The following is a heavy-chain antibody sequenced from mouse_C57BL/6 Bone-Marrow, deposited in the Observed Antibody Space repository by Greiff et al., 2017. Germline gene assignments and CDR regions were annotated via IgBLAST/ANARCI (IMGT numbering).Heavy chain of an antibody. CDR2: IYPGSGST. D-gene: IGHD2-3*01. Sequence: QVQLQQPGAELVKPGASVKMSCKASGYTFTSYWITWVKQRPGQGLEWIGDIYPGSGSTNYNEKFKSKATLTVDTSSSTAYMQLSSLTSEDSAVYYCAIYDGYPYYFDCWGQGTTLTVSS. V-gene: IGHV1-55*01. CDR3: AIYDGYPYYFDC. CDR1: GYTFTSYW. J-gene: IGHJ2*01.